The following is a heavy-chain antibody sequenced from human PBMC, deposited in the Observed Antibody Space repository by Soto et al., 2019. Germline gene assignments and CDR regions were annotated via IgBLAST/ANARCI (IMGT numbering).Heavy chain of an antibody. J-gene: IGHJ5*02. Sequence: EVQVLESGGGLVQPGGSLRLSCSASGFTFTSYTMSWVRQAPGKGLDYVSSISGSGSITYYADSVKGRFAISRDNSKNTLYLQMNSLRAEDTAVYYCAKDIWGRFDPWGQGTLVTVSS. CDR1: GFTFTSYT. D-gene: IGHD7-27*01. CDR2: ISGSGSIT. V-gene: IGHV3-23*01. CDR3: AKDIWGRFDP.